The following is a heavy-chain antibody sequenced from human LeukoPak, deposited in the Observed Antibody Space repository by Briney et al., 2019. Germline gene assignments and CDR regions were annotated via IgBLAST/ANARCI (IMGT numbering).Heavy chain of an antibody. CDR3: AKDRDVWGSLLDY. Sequence: GGSLRLSCAASGFTFSSYGMHWVRQAPGKGLEWVAVISYDGSNKYYADSVKGRFTISRDNSKNTLYLQMNSLRAEDTAVYYCAKDRDVWGSLLDYWGQGTLVTVSS. J-gene: IGHJ4*02. V-gene: IGHV3-30*12. D-gene: IGHD3-16*01. CDR1: GFTFSSYG. CDR2: ISYDGSNK.